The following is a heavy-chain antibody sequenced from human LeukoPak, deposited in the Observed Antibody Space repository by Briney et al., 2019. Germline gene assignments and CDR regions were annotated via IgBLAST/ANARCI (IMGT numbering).Heavy chain of an antibody. J-gene: IGHJ4*02. V-gene: IGHV1-18*01. CDR3: ARDISGGEDY. CDR1: GYTFNSYS. Sequence: APVKVSCKASGYTFNSYSITWFRQAPGQGLEWMGWIGGYNGDTLYPQKFQGRVTVTTDTSSSTAYMELRSLRSDDTAVYYCARDISGGEDYWGQGTLVTVSS. D-gene: IGHD3-16*01. CDR2: IGGYNGDT.